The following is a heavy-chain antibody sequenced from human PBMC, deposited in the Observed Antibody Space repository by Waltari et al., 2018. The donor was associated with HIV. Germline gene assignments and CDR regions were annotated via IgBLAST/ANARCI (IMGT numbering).Heavy chain of an antibody. V-gene: IGHV4-39*01. CDR2: VYYGGNT. D-gene: IGHD3-16*01. J-gene: IGHJ2*01. CDR3: ARHSGPYVHFFDL. Sequence: QLQESGPALVKPSETLSLSCSVSGVPLTSKNYYWGWVRQSPGKRLDWIASVYYGGNTYNNPSLKSRLSLSLDTSKNRLSLNVTSVTAADTAVYYCARHSGPYVHFFDLWGRGTLVTDTS. CDR1: GVPLTSKNYY.